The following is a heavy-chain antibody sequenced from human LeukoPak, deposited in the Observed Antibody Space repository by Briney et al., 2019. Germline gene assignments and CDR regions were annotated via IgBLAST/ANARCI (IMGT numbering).Heavy chain of an antibody. Sequence: GSLRLSCAASGFTFSSYAMHWVRQAPGKGLEWVAVISYDGSNKYYADSVKGRFTISRDNSKNTLYLQMNSLRAEDTAVYYCARDRDYGGNEGLAYWGQGTLVTVSS. J-gene: IGHJ4*02. V-gene: IGHV3-30*04. CDR1: GFTFSSYA. D-gene: IGHD4-23*01. CDR2: ISYDGSNK. CDR3: ARDRDYGGNEGLAY.